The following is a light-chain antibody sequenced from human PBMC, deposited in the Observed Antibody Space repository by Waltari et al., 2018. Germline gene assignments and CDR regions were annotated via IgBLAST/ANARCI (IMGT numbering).Light chain of an antibody. CDR1: KLGEKY. J-gene: IGLJ2*01. Sequence: SSELTQPPSVYVSPGQPARIPCSADKLGEKYACCYQQKPGQSPVLVIYQDSKRPSGIPERFSGSNSGNTATLTISGTQAMDEAVYYCQAWDSSLVVFGGGTKLTVL. CDR3: QAWDSSLVV. CDR2: QDS. V-gene: IGLV3-1*01.